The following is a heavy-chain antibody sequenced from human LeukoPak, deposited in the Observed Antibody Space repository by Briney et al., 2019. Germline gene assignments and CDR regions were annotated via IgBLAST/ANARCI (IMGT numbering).Heavy chain of an antibody. Sequence: GESLKISCKGSGYSFTSYWTGWVRQMPGKGLEWMGIIYPGDSDTRYSPSFQGQVTISADKSISTAYLQWSSLKASDTAMYYCARLPYYYDSSGYQLDAFDIWGQGTMVTVSS. J-gene: IGHJ3*02. CDR1: GYSFTSYW. V-gene: IGHV5-51*01. CDR3: ARLPYYYDSSGYQLDAFDI. CDR2: IYPGDSDT. D-gene: IGHD3-22*01.